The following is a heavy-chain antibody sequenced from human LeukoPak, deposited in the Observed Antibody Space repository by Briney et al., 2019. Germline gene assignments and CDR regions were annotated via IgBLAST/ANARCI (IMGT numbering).Heavy chain of an antibody. V-gene: IGHV4-61*01. J-gene: IGHJ4*02. CDR1: GGSVSSGTYY. CDR2: IYYRGTT. Sequence: SETLSLTCAVSGGSVSSGTYYWSWIRQPPGKGLEWIGYIYYRGTTYYNPSLESRVTISLDTSKNQFSLSLRSVTAADTAVYYCARDLHGDYPDYWGPGTLVTVSS. CDR3: ARDLHGDYPDY. D-gene: IGHD4-17*01.